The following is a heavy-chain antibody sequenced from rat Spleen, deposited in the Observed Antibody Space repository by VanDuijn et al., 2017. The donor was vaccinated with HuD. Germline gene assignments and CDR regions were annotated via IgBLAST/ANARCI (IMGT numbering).Heavy chain of an antibody. CDR3: TRRYSSNFFAY. J-gene: IGHJ3*01. D-gene: IGHD1-2*01. CDR1: GFIFSDHY. V-gene: IGHV5-20*01. CDR2: ITHTGGST. Sequence: EVQLVESDGGLVQPGRSLKLSCAASGFIFSDHYVAWLRQAPTKGLEWVASITHTGGSTYYPDSVKGRFTLSRDNSENTLYLQMNSLRSEDTATYYCTRRYSSNFFAYWGQGTLVTISS.